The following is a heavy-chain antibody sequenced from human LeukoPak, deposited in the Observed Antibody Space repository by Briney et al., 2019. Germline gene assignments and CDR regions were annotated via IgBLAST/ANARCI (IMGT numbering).Heavy chain of an antibody. J-gene: IGHJ5*02. CDR3: ARKGITMVRGLFDP. Sequence: PSETLSLTCAVYGGSISSSSYYWGWIRQPPGKGLEWIGSIYYSGSTYYNPSLKSRVTISVDTSKNQFSLKLSSVTAADTAVYYCARKGITMVRGLFDPWGQGTLVTVSS. V-gene: IGHV4-39*01. CDR1: GGSISSSSYY. CDR2: IYYSGST. D-gene: IGHD3-10*01.